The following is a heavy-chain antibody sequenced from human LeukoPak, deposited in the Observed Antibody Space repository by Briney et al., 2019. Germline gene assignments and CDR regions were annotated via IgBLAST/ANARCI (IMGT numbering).Heavy chain of an antibody. Sequence: ERSLRLSCAASGFIFSSYGMHWVRQAPGKGLEWVAVIWYDGTNKYYADSVKGRFTISRDNSKNTLYLQMNSLRAEDTAVYYCARDRYYYDNSGSLDYWGQGTLVTVSS. CDR3: ARDRYYYDNSGSLDY. J-gene: IGHJ4*02. V-gene: IGHV3-33*01. CDR2: IWYDGTNK. D-gene: IGHD3-22*01. CDR1: GFIFSSYG.